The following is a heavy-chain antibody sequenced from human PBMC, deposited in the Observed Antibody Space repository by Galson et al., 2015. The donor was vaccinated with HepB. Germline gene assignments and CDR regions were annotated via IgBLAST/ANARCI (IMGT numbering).Heavy chain of an antibody. J-gene: IGHJ4*02. CDR2: IIPILGIA. CDR1: GGTFSSYA. D-gene: IGHD3-22*01. CDR3: ARGSMIVGSMKG. Sequence: SVKVSCKASGGTFSSYAISWVRQAPGQGLEWMGRIIPILGIANYAQKFQGRVTITADKSTSTAYMELSSLRSEDTAVYYCARGSMIVGSMKGWGQGTLVTFSS. V-gene: IGHV1-69*04.